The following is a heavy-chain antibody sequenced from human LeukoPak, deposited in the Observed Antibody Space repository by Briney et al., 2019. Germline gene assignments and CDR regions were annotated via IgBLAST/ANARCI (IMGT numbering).Heavy chain of an antibody. Sequence: ASVKVSCKASGYTFTGYYMHWVRQAPGQGLEWMGWINPNSGGTNYAQKLQGRVTMTRDTSISTAYMELSRLRSDDTAVYYCARGTWRYDFWSGYYPTWGQGTLVTVSS. CDR1: GYTFTGYY. J-gene: IGHJ5*02. CDR3: ARGTWRYDFWSGYYPT. D-gene: IGHD3-3*01. CDR2: INPNSGGT. V-gene: IGHV1-2*02.